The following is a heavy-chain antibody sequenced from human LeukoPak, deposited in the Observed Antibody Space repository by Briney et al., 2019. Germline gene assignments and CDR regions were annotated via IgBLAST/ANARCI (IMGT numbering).Heavy chain of an antibody. Sequence: SETLSLTCTVSGGSISSSSYYWGWIRQPPGKGLEWIGSIYYSGSTYYNPSLKSRVTISVDTSKNQFSLKLSSVTAADTAVYYCASIGVGGATKYWGQGTLVTVSS. CDR1: GGSISSSSYY. J-gene: IGHJ4*02. CDR3: ASIGVGGATKY. D-gene: IGHD1-26*01. CDR2: IYYSGST. V-gene: IGHV4-39*01.